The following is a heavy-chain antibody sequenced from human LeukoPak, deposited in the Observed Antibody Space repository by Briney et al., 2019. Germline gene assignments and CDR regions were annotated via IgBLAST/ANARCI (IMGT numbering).Heavy chain of an antibody. CDR3: ARTFLEYQLHEFDY. CDR1: GFTFSSYS. D-gene: IGHD2-2*01. CDR2: ISYDGSNK. J-gene: IGHJ4*02. V-gene: IGHV3-30*03. Sequence: GGSLRLSCAASGFTFSSYSMNWVRQAPGKGLEWVAVISYDGSNKYYADSVKGRFTISRDNSKNTLYLQMNSLRAEDTAVYYCARTFLEYQLHEFDYWGQGTLVTVSS.